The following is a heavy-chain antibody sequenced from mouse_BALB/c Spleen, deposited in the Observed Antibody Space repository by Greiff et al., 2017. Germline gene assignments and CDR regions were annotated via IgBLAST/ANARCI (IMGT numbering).Heavy chain of an antibody. D-gene: IGHD2-14*01. Sequence: EVHLVESGGGLVQPGGSLKLSCAASGFTFSSYAMSWVRQTPEKRLEWVASISSGGSTYYPDSVKGRFTISRDNARNILYLQMSSLRSEDTAMYYCARDRYYFDYWGQGTTLTVSS. V-gene: IGHV5-6-5*01. CDR1: GFTFSSYA. J-gene: IGHJ2*01. CDR3: ARDRYYFDY. CDR2: ISSGGST.